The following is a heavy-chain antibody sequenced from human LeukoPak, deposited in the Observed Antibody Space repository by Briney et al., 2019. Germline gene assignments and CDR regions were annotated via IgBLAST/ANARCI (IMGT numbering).Heavy chain of an antibody. J-gene: IGHJ4*02. Sequence: GGSLRLSCAASGFTFSSYDMHWVRQAIGKGLEWVSAIGTAGDTYYPGSVKGRFTISRENAKNSLYLQMNSLRAGDTAVYYCARNYYDSSGYDYFDYRGQGTLVTVSS. CDR2: IGTAGDT. CDR3: ARNYYDSSGYDYFDY. V-gene: IGHV3-13*01. D-gene: IGHD3-22*01. CDR1: GFTFSSYD.